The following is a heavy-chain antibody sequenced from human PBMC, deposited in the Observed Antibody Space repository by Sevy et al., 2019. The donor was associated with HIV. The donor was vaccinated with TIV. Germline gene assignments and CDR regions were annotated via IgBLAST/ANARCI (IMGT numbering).Heavy chain of an antibody. J-gene: IGHJ6*02. D-gene: IGHD2-15*01. CDR1: GFTFSTYA. V-gene: IGHV3-23*01. CDR3: AKGYCSGGSCPRDYYYYGMDV. Sequence: GGSLRLSCAASGFTFSTYAMNWVRQAPGKGLEWVSSISTNGRSAYYTDSVEGRFTISRANSKNTLYLQMNSLRADETAVYYCAKGYCSGGSCPRDYYYYGMDVWGQGTTVTVSS. CDR2: ISTNGRSA.